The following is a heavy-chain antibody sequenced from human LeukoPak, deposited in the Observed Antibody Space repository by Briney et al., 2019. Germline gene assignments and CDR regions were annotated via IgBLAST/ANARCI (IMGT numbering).Heavy chain of an antibody. Sequence: PSETLSLTCAVYGGSFSGYYWSWIRQPPGQGLEWIGEINHSGSTNYNPSLKSRVTISVDTSKNQFSLKLSSVTAADTAVYYCARLGYCSSTSCYYYYMDVWGKGTTVTISS. CDR2: INHSGST. V-gene: IGHV4-34*01. CDR3: ARLGYCSSTSCYYYYMDV. D-gene: IGHD2-2*03. J-gene: IGHJ6*03. CDR1: GGSFSGYY.